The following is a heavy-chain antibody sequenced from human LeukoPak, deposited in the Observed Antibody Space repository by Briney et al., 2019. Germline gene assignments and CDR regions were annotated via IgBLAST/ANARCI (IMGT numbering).Heavy chain of an antibody. V-gene: IGHV3-30-3*01. J-gene: IGHJ4*02. Sequence: GGSLRLSCAASGFTFSSYAMHWVRQAPGKGLEWVAVISYDGSNKYYAESVKGRFTISRDNSKNTLYLQMNSLRAEDTAVYYCASLHSSSWYMFDYWGQGTLVTVSS. CDR1: GFTFSSYA. CDR3: ASLHSSSWYMFDY. D-gene: IGHD6-13*01. CDR2: ISYDGSNK.